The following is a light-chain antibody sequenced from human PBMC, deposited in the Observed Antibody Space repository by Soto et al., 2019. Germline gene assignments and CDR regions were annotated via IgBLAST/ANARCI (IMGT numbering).Light chain of an antibody. Sequence: QSVLTQPPSASGTPGQRVTISCSGSNSNIGSKYVYWYQQLPGTAPKLLMYRNNQRSSGVPDRFSGSKSGTSASLAISGLRSDDEADYYCAASDDSLSGVIFGGGTQLTVL. J-gene: IGLJ7*01. V-gene: IGLV1-47*01. CDR1: NSNIGSKY. CDR2: RNN. CDR3: AASDDSLSGVI.